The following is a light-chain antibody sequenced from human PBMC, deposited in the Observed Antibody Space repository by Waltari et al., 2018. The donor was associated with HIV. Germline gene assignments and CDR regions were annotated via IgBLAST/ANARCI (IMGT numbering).Light chain of an antibody. CDR2: GAS. CDR1: QSVDTNY. V-gene: IGKV3-20*01. J-gene: IGKJ2*01. CDR3: QQYGSSLRGT. Sequence: EIVLTQSPATLSLSPGERATLSCRASQSVDTNYLAWYQQRPGQAPRLLIYGASSRATGISDRFSGRGSGTDFTLTIGRLEPEDSAVYYCQQYGSSLRGTFGQGTKLEIK.